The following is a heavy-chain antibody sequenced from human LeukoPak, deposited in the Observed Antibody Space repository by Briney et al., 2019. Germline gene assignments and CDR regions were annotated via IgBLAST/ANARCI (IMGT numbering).Heavy chain of an antibody. J-gene: IGHJ3*02. CDR2: IIPICGTS. Sequence: GASVNVSFKSSGCTFSSYAISWVRQPPGQGLEWMGGIIPICGTSNYEQKFQGRVTITADESTSTAYMELSSLRSEDTAVYYCARGKGRNYYYDSSGYYGVRVDAFDIWGQGTMVTVSS. CDR1: GCTFSSYA. D-gene: IGHD3-22*01. V-gene: IGHV1-69*13. CDR3: ARGKGRNYYYDSSGYYGVRVDAFDI.